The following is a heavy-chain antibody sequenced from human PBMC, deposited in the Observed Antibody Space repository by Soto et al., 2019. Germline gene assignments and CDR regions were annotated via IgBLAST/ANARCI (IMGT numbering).Heavy chain of an antibody. CDR2: IRFDGSNK. Sequence: GGSLRLSCAASGIIFNGFGMHWVRQAQGKGLEWVAVIRFDGSNKYYADSVKGRFTISRDNSKNTLYLQMNSLRAEDTAVYYCARDYCSSTSCYVRFLAYYMDVWGKGTTVTVSS. V-gene: IGHV3-33*01. D-gene: IGHD2-2*01. CDR3: ARDYCSSTSCYVRFLAYYMDV. CDR1: GIIFNGFG. J-gene: IGHJ6*03.